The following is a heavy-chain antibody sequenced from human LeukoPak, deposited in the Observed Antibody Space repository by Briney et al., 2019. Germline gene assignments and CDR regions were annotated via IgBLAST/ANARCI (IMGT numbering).Heavy chain of an antibody. V-gene: IGHV4-34*01. J-gene: IGHJ4*02. CDR2: INHSGST. D-gene: IGHD2-2*01. Sequence: PSETLSLTCAVYGGSFSGYYWSWIRQPPGKGLEWIGEINHSGSTNYNPSLKSRVTISVDTSENQFSLKLSSVTAADTAVYYCARGGIVVPALDYWRQGTLVTVSS. CDR3: ARGGIVVPALDY. CDR1: GGSFSGYY.